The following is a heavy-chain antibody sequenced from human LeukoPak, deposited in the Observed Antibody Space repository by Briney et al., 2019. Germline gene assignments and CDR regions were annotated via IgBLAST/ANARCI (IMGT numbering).Heavy chain of an antibody. CDR3: ARASFQRWLQLGGD. Sequence: GGSLRLSCTASGFTFSTYSMNWVRQARGKGLEWVSYISSSSGTIYYADSVKGRFTISRDNAKNSLYLQMNSLRDGDTAVYYCARASFQRWLQLGGDWGQGALVTVSS. CDR2: ISSSSGTI. D-gene: IGHD5-24*01. J-gene: IGHJ4*02. CDR1: GFTFSTYS. V-gene: IGHV3-48*02.